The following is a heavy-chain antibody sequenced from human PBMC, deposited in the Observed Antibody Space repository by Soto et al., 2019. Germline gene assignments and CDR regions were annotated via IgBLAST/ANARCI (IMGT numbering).Heavy chain of an antibody. Sequence: SETLSLTCAVYGGSFSGYYWSWIRQPPGKGLEWIGEINHSGSTNYNPSLKSRVTISVDTSKNQFSLKLSSVTAADTAVYYCAREIEQWLENWFDPWGQGTLVTVSS. D-gene: IGHD6-19*01. J-gene: IGHJ5*02. V-gene: IGHV4-34*01. CDR1: GGSFSGYY. CDR3: AREIEQWLENWFDP. CDR2: INHSGST.